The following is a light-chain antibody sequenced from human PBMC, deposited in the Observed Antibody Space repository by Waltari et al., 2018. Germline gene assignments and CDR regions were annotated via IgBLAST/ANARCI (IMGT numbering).Light chain of an antibody. CDR3: QHFESYPWT. CDR2: KAS. J-gene: IGKJ1*01. Sequence: DIQMTQSPSTLSASVGDRVTITCRASQTIGNYLAWYQQKPGRAPKLLMYKASSLEGGVPSRFTGSGSGTEFTLTISSLQPDDFATYYCQHFESYPWTFGQGTKVEIK. CDR1: QTIGNY. V-gene: IGKV1-5*03.